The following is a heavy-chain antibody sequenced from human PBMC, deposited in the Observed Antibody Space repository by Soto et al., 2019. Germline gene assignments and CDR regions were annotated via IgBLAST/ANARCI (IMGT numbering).Heavy chain of an antibody. CDR3: ARHPLWFGELSSFDY. V-gene: IGHV4-39*01. J-gene: IGHJ4*02. CDR1: GGSISSSSYY. Sequence: QLQLQESGPGLVKPSETLSLTCTVSGGSISSSSYYWGWIRQPPGKGLEWIGSIYYSGSTYYNPSRKSRVTISVDTSKNQFSLKLSSVTAADTAVYYCARHPLWFGELSSFDYWGQGTLVTVSS. D-gene: IGHD3-10*01. CDR2: IYYSGST.